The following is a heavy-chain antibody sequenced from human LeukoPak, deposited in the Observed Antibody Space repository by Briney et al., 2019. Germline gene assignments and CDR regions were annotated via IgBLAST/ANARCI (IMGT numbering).Heavy chain of an antibody. J-gene: IGHJ5*02. Sequence: GASVKVSCKAYGYTFTSYVMHWVRQAPGQRLEWMGWINAGNGNTKYSQKFQGRVTIIRDTSASTAYMELSSLRSEDTAVYYCARDGFGEFSFDPWGQGTLVTVST. CDR1: GYTFTSYV. CDR2: INAGNGNT. CDR3: ARDGFGEFSFDP. V-gene: IGHV1-3*01. D-gene: IGHD3-10*01.